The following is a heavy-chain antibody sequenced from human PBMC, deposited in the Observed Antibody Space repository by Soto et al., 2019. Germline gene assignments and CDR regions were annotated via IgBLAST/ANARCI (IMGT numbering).Heavy chain of an antibody. V-gene: IGHV4-31*11. CDR1: GDSISRGGYY. CDR3: AREGGDGVDY. CDR2: IYYSGDT. J-gene: IGHJ4*02. D-gene: IGHD3-16*01. Sequence: PSETLSLTCAVSGDSISRGGYYWSWIRQHTGKGLEWIGYIYYSGDTYYNPSLKSRLTISLDTSKNQFSLKLNSVTAADTAVYYCAREGGDGVDYWGQGSLVTVSS.